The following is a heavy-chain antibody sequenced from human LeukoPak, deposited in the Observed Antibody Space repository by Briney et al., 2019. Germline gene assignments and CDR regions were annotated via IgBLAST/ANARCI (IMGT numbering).Heavy chain of an antibody. V-gene: IGHV4-59*12. Sequence: SETLSLTCTVSGGSIGSYYWSWIRQPPGKGLEWIGYIYYSGSTNYNPSLKSRVTISVDTSKNQFSLKLSSVTAADTAIYYCARRDRSLSISAYYMDVWGKGTTVIVSS. D-gene: IGHD6-13*01. J-gene: IGHJ6*03. CDR3: ARRDRSLSISAYYMDV. CDR2: IYYSGST. CDR1: GGSIGSYY.